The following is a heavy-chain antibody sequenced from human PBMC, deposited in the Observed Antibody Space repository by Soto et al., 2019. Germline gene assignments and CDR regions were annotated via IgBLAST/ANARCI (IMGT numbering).Heavy chain of an antibody. Sequence: QVQLVQSGAEVKKPGTSVRVSCKASGDTFIGYSISWVRQAPGQGIEWMGWVIPTQRTTKYAQRFQGRVTMSVDQFGSTTYMELSSLRPEDTALYYCVIDRIIVAVSVGRMDVWGQGTTVTVSS. V-gene: IGHV1-69*01. J-gene: IGHJ6*02. CDR1: GDTFIGYS. D-gene: IGHD6-19*01. CDR3: VIDRIIVAVSVGRMDV. CDR2: VIPTQRTT.